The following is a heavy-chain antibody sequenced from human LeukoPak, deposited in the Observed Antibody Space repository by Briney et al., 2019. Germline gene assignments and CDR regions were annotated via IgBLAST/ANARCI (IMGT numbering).Heavy chain of an antibody. D-gene: IGHD5-12*01. J-gene: IGHJ4*02. CDR3: TGMHSAYDYAWNY. CDR2: INPNSGDT. V-gene: IGHV1-2*02. Sequence: ASVKVSCKASGYTFTDYYMHWVRQAPGQGLEWMGWINPNSGDTNYAQKFQGRVTMTRDTSIRTAYMDLRSLRSDDTAVYYCTGMHSAYDYAWNYWGQGTLVTVSS. CDR1: GYTFTDYY.